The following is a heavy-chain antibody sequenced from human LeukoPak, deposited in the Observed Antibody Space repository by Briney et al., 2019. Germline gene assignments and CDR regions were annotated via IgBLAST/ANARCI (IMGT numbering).Heavy chain of an antibody. D-gene: IGHD4-11*01. CDR2: LGTDGTYT. J-gene: IGHJ5*02. CDR1: GFNLRDYW. CDR3: VRDPSNSGNWFDL. V-gene: IGHV3-74*01. Sequence: PGGSLRLSCAASGFNLRDYWMHWVRQAPGKGLVWVSRLGTDGTYTNYADSVTGRFTIARDNAKNTPYLQMDSLRADDTSFYYCVRDPSNSGNWFDLWGQGTLVTVSS.